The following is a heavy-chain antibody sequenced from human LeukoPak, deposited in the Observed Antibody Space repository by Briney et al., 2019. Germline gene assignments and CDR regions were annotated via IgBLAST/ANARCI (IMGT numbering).Heavy chain of an antibody. J-gene: IGHJ4*02. CDR1: GFIFSSYA. Sequence: GRSLRLSCAASGFIFSSYAMHWVRQAPGKGLEWVAVVSYDGSNKYYADSVKGRFTISRHNSKNTLYLQMNSLRAEDTAVYYCARGGSYQELSDYWGQGTLVTVSS. CDR2: VSYDGSNK. CDR3: ARGGSYQELSDY. V-gene: IGHV3-30*04. D-gene: IGHD1-26*01.